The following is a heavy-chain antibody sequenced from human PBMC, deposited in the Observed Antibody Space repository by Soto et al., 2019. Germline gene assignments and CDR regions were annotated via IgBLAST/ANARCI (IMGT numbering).Heavy chain of an antibody. D-gene: IGHD1-1*01. CDR2: INPDGSTT. V-gene: IGHV3-74*01. CDR1: GFTLSRYW. CDR3: TRDTTGPDDH. Sequence: RGSLRLSCAASGFTLSRYWVHWVRQVPGKGLVWVSRINPDGSTTNYADSVKGRFTVSRDNAKNTVYLHMNSLRAEDTAVYYCTRDTTGPDDHWGQGTLVTVSS. J-gene: IGHJ4*02.